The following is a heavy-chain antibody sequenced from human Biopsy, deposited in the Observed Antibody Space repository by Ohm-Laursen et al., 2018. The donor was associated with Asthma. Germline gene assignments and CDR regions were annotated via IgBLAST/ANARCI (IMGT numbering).Heavy chain of an antibody. V-gene: IGHV1-69*01. CDR3: ARDPHNSYLASLRTKFNYYYYGMDV. CDR2: IIPIFGTA. J-gene: IGHJ6*02. Sequence: VSSVKVSCKASGGTFSSYAISWVRQAPGQGLEWMGGIIPIFGTANYAQKFQGRVTITADESTSTAYMGLSSLRSEDTAVYYCARDPHNSYLASLRTKFNYYYYGMDVWGQGTTVTVSS. CDR1: GGTFSSYA. D-gene: IGHD1-7*01.